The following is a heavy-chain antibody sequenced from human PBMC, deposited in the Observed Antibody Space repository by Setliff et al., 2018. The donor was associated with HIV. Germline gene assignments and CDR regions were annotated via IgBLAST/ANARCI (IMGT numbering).Heavy chain of an antibody. J-gene: IGHJ4*02. Sequence: GGSLRLSCAASGFSVNDNYMTWVRQAPGKGLEWVSLIYRGGITFFADSVKDRFTVSRDNSKNTLFLQMSSLRAEDTAVYYCARGYNYGPYHFGNWGQGTLVTVSS. V-gene: IGHV3-53*01. D-gene: IGHD5-18*01. CDR2: IYRGGIT. CDR3: ARGYNYGPYHFGN. CDR1: GFSVNDNY.